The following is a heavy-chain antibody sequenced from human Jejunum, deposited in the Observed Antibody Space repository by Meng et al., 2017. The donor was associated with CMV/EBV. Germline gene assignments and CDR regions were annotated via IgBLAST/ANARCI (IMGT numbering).Heavy chain of an antibody. Sequence: YGMHWVSQAPGKGLEWVTFISNDGSNTYYGDSVKGRFTISRDNSKNTLYLQMNSLRAEDTSVYYCVKDRGVPYYESLTGYSYFDYWGQGALVTVSS. CDR1: YG. D-gene: IGHD3-9*01. CDR2: ISNDGSNT. CDR3: VKDRGVPYYESLTGYSYFDY. V-gene: IGHV3-30*02. J-gene: IGHJ4*02.